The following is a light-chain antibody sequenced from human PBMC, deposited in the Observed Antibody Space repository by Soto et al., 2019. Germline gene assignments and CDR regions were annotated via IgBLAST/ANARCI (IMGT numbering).Light chain of an antibody. Sequence: QSALTQPPSASGSLGQSVTISCIGSSSDVGAFDSVSWYQQHPHKAPQIIIYEVSKRPSGVPDRFSGSKSGNTASLTVSGLQADDEADYHCCSYAGFSTFVVFGGGTKVTVL. CDR2: EVS. CDR3: CSYAGFSTFVV. V-gene: IGLV2-8*01. J-gene: IGLJ2*01. CDR1: SSDVGAFDS.